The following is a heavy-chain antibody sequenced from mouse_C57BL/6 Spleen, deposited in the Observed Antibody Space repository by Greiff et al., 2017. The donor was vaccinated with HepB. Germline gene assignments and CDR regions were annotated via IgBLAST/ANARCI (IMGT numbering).Heavy chain of an antibody. CDR2: IYPSDSET. Sequence: VQLQQSGAELVRPGSSVKLSCKASGYTFTSYWMDWVKQRPGQGLEWIGNIYPSDSETHYNQKFKDKATLTVDKSSSTAYMQLSSLTSEDSAVYYCARADGNYDYFDYWGQGTTLTVSS. CDR3: ARADGNYDYFDY. CDR1: GYTFTSYW. D-gene: IGHD2-1*01. J-gene: IGHJ2*01. V-gene: IGHV1-61*01.